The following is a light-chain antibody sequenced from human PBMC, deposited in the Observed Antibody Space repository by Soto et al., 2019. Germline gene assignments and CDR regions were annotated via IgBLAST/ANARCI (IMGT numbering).Light chain of an antibody. J-gene: IGLJ2*01. V-gene: IGLV1-51*01. Sequence: QSVLTQPPSVSAAPGQTVTISCSGSSSNIGNDYVSWYQHLPGTAPKLLIYDNNQRPSGIPDRFSGSKSGTSATLGITGLQTGDEADYYCGTWDSSLSAGVFGGGTQLTVL. CDR1: SSNIGNDY. CDR2: DNN. CDR3: GTWDSSLSAGV.